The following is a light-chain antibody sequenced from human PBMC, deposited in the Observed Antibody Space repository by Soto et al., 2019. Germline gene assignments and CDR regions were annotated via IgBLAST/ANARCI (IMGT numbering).Light chain of an antibody. CDR2: LNSDGSH. CDR3: QTWGPVGV. Sequence: QLVLTQSPSASASLGASVKLTCTLSSGHTSYAIAWHQQQPEKGPRYLMKLNSDGSHSKGDGIPDRFSGSSSGAERYLTISSLHSEDEADYYCQTWGPVGVFGGGTKLTVL. V-gene: IGLV4-69*01. CDR1: SGHTSYA. J-gene: IGLJ2*01.